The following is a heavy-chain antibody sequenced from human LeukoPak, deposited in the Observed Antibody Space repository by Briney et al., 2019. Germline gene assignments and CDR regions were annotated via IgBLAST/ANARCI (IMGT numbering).Heavy chain of an antibody. CDR3: AGMVDYYDSSGYSEYFQH. V-gene: IGHV4-59*07. CDR1: GRPNSSYY. CDR2: IYDSGST. D-gene: IGHD3-22*01. J-gene: IGHJ1*01. Sequence: SDTLSLLCTVSGRPNSSYYWLWLRQPPGRGLAWIGYIYDSGSTNYNPSLKSRVTISVDTSKNQFSLKLSSVSAADTAVYCCAGMVDYYDSSGYSEYFQHWGQGTLVTVSS.